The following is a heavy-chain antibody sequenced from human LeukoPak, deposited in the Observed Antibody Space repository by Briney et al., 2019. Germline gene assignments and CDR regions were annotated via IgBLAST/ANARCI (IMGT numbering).Heavy chain of an antibody. CDR2: ISGSGRT. Sequence: GGSLRLSCAASGSTFNNYAMTWVRQAPGKGLEWVSSISGSGRTYYADSVKGRFTISRDDSKNTLYLRMNSLRAEDTAVYYCAKDGPDSSGYYMVRFLDYWGQGTLVSVSS. J-gene: IGHJ4*02. D-gene: IGHD3-22*01. V-gene: IGHV3-23*01. CDR1: GSTFNNYA. CDR3: AKDGPDSSGYYMVRFLDY.